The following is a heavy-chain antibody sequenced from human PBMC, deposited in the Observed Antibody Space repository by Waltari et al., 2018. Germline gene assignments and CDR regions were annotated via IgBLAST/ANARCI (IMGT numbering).Heavy chain of an antibody. V-gene: IGHV3-21*02. CDR3: APLYFDWSSATS. CDR1: GFTFRDDI. CDR2: ISGSSIYI. Sequence: EVQLVESGGGLVKPGGSLRLSCAASGFTFRDDIMNWVRQARGEGLEWVSSISGSSIYIYYTDSVKGRFTISRDNAGNSLYLQMSSLRAEDTAVYYCAPLYFDWSSATSWGQGTLVTVSS. D-gene: IGHD3-9*01. J-gene: IGHJ5*02.